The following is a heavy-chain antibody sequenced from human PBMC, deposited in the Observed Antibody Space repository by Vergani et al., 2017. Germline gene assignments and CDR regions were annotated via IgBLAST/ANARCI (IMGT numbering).Heavy chain of an antibody. CDR3: ARQVVVAATSPGFDY. CDR1: GYSFTSYW. V-gene: IGHV5-51*01. J-gene: IGHJ4*02. D-gene: IGHD2-15*01. Sequence: EKQLVQSGSETKKPGESLKISCKGSGYSFTSYWIGWVRQMPGKGLEWMGIIYPGDSDTRYSPSFQGQVTISADKSISTAYLQWSSLKASDTAMYYCARQVVVAATSPGFDYWGQGTLVTVSS. CDR2: IYPGDSDT.